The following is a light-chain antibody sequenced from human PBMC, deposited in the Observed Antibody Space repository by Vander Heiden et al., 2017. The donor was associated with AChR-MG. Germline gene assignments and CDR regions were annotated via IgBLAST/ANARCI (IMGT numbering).Light chain of an antibody. V-gene: IGKV1-27*01. CDR3: QKDDNAPDT. CDR1: QGISNY. Sequence: DIQMTQSPSSLSASVGERVTTTSRASQGISNYLAWYQHKPGNVPKIRIYAASTLQSGVSSRFSGSRSGTDFTLSITSLQPEDVATYYCQKDDNAPDTFGQGTKVEIK. J-gene: IGKJ1*01. CDR2: AAS.